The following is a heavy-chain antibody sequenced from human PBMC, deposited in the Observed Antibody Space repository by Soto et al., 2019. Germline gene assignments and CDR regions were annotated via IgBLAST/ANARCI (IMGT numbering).Heavy chain of an antibody. Sequence: SETLCLTCAVDGGSFRGYFWSWIRQPPGKGLEWIGEINRSGSTNYNPSLKSRVTISVDTSKNQFSLKLTSVTAADTAVYYCARGPEGILTGYYHFDYWGQGTPVTVSS. CDR3: ARGPEGILTGYYHFDY. V-gene: IGHV4-34*01. CDR1: GGSFRGYF. CDR2: INRSGST. D-gene: IGHD3-9*01. J-gene: IGHJ4*02.